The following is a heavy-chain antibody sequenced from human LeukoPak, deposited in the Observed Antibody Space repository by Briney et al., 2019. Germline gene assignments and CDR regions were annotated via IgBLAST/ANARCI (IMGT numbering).Heavy chain of an antibody. D-gene: IGHD3-22*01. CDR3: ARGRRGRYYDISRYNYFDY. V-gene: IGHV4-59*11. CDR2: IYYSGRA. CDR1: GGSISSHD. J-gene: IGHJ4*01. Sequence: SETLSLTCTVSGGSISSHDWGWIRQPPGKGLEWIGYIYYSGRATYNPFLKSRVTISVDTSKDQFSLRVASVAGADPAGYYCARGRRGRYYDISRYNYFDYWGQGTLVSVSS.